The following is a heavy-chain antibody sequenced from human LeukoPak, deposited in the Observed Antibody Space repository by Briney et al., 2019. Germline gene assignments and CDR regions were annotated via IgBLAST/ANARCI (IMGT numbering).Heavy chain of an antibody. D-gene: IGHD3-9*01. CDR3: ARDQTYYDILTGYYTSGIFDY. CDR2: IRYDGSNK. CDR1: GFTFSSYG. J-gene: IGHJ4*02. Sequence: PGGSLRLSCAASGFTFSSYGMHWVRQAPGKGLEWVAFIRYDGSNKYYADSVKGRFTISRDNSKNTLYLQMNSLRAEDTAVYYCARDQTYYDILTGYYTSGIFDYWGQGTLVTVSS. V-gene: IGHV3-30*02.